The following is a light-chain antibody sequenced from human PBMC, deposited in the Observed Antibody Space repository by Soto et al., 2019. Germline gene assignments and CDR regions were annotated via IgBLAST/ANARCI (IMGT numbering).Light chain of an antibody. CDR1: QGISGR. V-gene: IGKV1-9*01. J-gene: IGKJ4*01. Sequence: IQLTQSPSSLSASVGDRVTITCRASQGISGRLAWYQQKPGKVPTLLISPASSFQSGVPSRFSGSASGTDYSLTITSLQPEDFATYYCLQLYRYPLTFGGGPTVDIK. CDR3: LQLYRYPLT. CDR2: PAS.